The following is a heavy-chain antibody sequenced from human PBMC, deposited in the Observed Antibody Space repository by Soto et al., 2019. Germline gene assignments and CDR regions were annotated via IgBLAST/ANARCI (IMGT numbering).Heavy chain of an antibody. J-gene: IGHJ4*02. CDR2: FNPNSGDT. V-gene: IGHV1-2*02. CDR3: AREASAVISLDY. Sequence: ASVKVSCKASGYIFTAYSMHWVRQAPGQGLEWVGWFNPNSGDTIYAPKFQGRVTLTGDTSISTAYMELYSLTSDDTAVYYCAREASAVISLDYWGQGTLVTVSS. D-gene: IGHD6-19*01. CDR1: GYIFTAYS.